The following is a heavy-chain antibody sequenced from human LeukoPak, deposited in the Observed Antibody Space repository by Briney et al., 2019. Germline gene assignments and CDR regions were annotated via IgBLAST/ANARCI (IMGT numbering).Heavy chain of an antibody. Sequence: GGSLRLSCAASGFTFSSYAMSWVGQAPGKGLEWVSAVSGSAGSTYYADSVKGRFTISRDNSKNTLYLQMNSLRAEDTAVYYCAKLGGSVNSGYGFDYWGQGTLVTVSS. V-gene: IGHV3-23*01. CDR1: GFTFSSYA. D-gene: IGHD5-12*01. CDR2: VSGSAGST. J-gene: IGHJ4*02. CDR3: AKLGGSVNSGYGFDY.